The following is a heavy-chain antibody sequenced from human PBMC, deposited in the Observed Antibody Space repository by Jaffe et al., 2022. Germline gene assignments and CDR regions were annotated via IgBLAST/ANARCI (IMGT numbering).Heavy chain of an antibody. Sequence: QVQLVQSGAEVKKPGASVKVSCKASGYTFTSYYMHWVRQAPGQGLEWMGIINPSGGSTSYAQKFQGRVTMTRDTSTSTVYMELSSLRSEDTAVYYCARWGEGLVKSDWYFDLWGRGTLVTVSS. V-gene: IGHV1-46*03. CDR3: ARWGEGLVKSDWYFDL. D-gene: IGHD6-19*01. J-gene: IGHJ2*01. CDR1: GYTFTSYY. CDR2: INPSGGST.